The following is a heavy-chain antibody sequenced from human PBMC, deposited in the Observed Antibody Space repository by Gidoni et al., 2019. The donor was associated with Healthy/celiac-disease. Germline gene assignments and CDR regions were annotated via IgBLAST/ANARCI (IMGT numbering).Heavy chain of an antibody. J-gene: IGHJ4*02. V-gene: IGHV4-34*01. CDR1: GGSFSGYY. D-gene: IGHD2-2*01. CDR2: INHSGST. CDR3: ARGRAIDY. Sequence: QVQLQQWGAGLLKPSETLSLTCAVYGGSFSGYYWSWIRQPPGKGLEWIGEINHSGSTNYNPSLKSRVTISVDTSKNQFSLKLSSVTAADTAVYYCARGRAIDYWGQGTLVTVSS.